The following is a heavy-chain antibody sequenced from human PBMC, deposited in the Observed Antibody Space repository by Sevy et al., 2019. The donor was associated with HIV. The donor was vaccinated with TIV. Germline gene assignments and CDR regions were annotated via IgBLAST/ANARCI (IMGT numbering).Heavy chain of an antibody. V-gene: IGHV1-18*01. CDR3: ARDKIAATGVMDY. CDR1: GYTFNSYG. J-gene: IGHJ4*02. D-gene: IGHD6-13*01. Sequence: ASVKVSCKASGYTFNSYGINWVRQAPGQGLEWMGRISAYNANTNYAQNLQDRVTMTSDTSTSTAYMELWSLRSDDTAVYFCARDKIAATGVMDYWGQGTLVTVS. CDR2: ISAYNANT.